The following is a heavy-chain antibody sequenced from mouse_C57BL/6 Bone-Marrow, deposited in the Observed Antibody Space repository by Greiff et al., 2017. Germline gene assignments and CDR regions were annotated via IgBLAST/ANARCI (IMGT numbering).Heavy chain of an antibody. D-gene: IGHD2-3*01. V-gene: IGHV5-6*01. CDR2: ISSGGSYT. J-gene: IGHJ2*01. CDR3: AKIGIYDGYYRDY. Sequence: EVQLVQSGGDLVKPGGSLKLSCEASGFTFSSYGMSWVRQTPDKRLEWVATISSGGSYTYYPDSVKGRFTISIDKAKNTLYLQMSSLKSEDTAMDSCAKIGIYDGYYRDYWGQGTTLTVSS. CDR1: GFTFSSYG.